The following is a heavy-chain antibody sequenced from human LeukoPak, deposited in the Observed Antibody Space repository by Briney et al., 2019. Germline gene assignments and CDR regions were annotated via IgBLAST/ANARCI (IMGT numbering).Heavy chain of an antibody. Sequence: GGSLRLSCSASGLTFSSYSMNWVRQAPGKGLEWVSSISSSSSYIYYADSVKGRFTISRDNAKNSLYLQMNSLRAEDTAVYYCARDSDYYDSSGYGDYWGQGTLVTVSS. CDR2: ISSSSSYI. D-gene: IGHD3-22*01. V-gene: IGHV3-21*01. CDR1: GLTFSSYS. J-gene: IGHJ4*02. CDR3: ARDSDYYDSSGYGDY.